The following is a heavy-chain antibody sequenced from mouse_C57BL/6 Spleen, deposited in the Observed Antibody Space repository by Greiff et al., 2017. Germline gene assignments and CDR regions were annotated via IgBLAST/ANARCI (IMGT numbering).Heavy chain of an antibody. CDR3: APTTVVADYYAMDY. Sequence: EVQLVESGAELVKPGASVKLSCTASGFNIKDYYMHWVKQRTEQGLEWIGRIDPEDGETKYAPKFQGKATITADTSSNTAYLQLSILTSEDTAVYYCAPTTVVADYYAMDYWGKGTSVTVSS. CDR2: IDPEDGET. D-gene: IGHD1-1*01. CDR1: GFNIKDYY. J-gene: IGHJ4*01. V-gene: IGHV14-2*01.